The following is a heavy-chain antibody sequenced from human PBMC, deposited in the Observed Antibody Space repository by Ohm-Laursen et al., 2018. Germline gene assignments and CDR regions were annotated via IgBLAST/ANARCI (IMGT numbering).Heavy chain of an antibody. D-gene: IGHD3-22*01. Sequence: SLRLSCTASGFSFHNYAMSWVRQAPGKGLEWVSSISSSGTMYADPVRGRFTISRDTSKNTLYLQMNSLRAEDTAVYFCAKSFRFYDSSGYYHFDYWGQGTLVTVSS. CDR1: GFSFHNYA. J-gene: IGHJ4*02. CDR2: ISSSGTM. V-gene: IGHV3-23*01. CDR3: AKSFRFYDSSGYYHFDY.